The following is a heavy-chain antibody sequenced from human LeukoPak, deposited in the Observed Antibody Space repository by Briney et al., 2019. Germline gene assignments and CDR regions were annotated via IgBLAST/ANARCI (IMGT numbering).Heavy chain of an antibody. D-gene: IGHD2-15*01. CDR3: ARDESGSCSGGSCYSDAFDI. CDR2: INHSGST. CDR1: GGSFSGYY. J-gene: IGHJ3*02. Sequence: SETLSLTCAVYGGSFSGYYWSWIRQPPGKGLEWIGEINHSGSTNYNPSLKSRVTISVDTSKNQFSLKLSSVTAADTAVYYCARDESGSCSGGSCYSDAFDIWGQGTMVTVSS. V-gene: IGHV4-34*01.